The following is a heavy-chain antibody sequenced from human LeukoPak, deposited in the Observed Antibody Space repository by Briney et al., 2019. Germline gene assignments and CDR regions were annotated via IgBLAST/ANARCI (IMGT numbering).Heavy chain of an antibody. CDR1: GDSVSSNSAA. CDR2: TYYRSKWYN. CDR3: ARDLDIAVAELGYYYGMDV. J-gene: IGHJ6*02. D-gene: IGHD6-19*01. V-gene: IGHV6-1*01. Sequence: SQTLSLTCAISGDSVSSNSAAWNWIRQSPSRGLEWLGRTYYRSKWYNDYAVSVKSRITINPDTSKNQFSLQLNSVTPEDTAVYYCARDLDIAVAELGYYYGMDVWGQGTTVTVSS.